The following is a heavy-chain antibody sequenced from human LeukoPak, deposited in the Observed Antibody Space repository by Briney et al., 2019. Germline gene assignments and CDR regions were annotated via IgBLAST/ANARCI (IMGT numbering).Heavy chain of an antibody. V-gene: IGHV3-48*03. D-gene: IGHD1-26*01. J-gene: IGHJ4*02. CDR1: GFTFSSYE. CDR3: ARDEVGATTEFDY. CDR2: ISSSGTTT. Sequence: GGSLRLSCAASGFTFSSYEMNWVRQAPGKGLEWVSYISSSGTTTFYADSVKGRFTISRDNAKNSLYLQMNSLRAEDTAVYYCARDEVGATTEFDYWGQGTLVTVSS.